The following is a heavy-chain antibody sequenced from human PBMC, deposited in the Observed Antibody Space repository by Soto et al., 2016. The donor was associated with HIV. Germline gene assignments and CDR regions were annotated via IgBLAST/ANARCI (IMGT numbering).Heavy chain of an antibody. J-gene: IGHJ4*02. CDR3: ARDPGLWVRGVIPSL. CDR2: IYSGGST. V-gene: IGHV3-53*02. Sequence: EVQLVETGGGLIQPGGSLRLSCAASGFTVSSNYMSWVRQAPGKGLEWVSVIYSGGSTYYADSVKGRFTISRDNSKNTLYLQMNSLRAEDTAVYYCARDPGLWVRGVIPSLWGQGTLVTVS. D-gene: IGHD3-10*01. CDR1: GFTVSSNY.